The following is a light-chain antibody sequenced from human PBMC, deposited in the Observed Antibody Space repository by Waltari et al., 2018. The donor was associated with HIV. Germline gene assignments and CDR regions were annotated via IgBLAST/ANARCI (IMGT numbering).Light chain of an antibody. CDR3: YSATDSSWV. J-gene: IGLJ3*02. CDR1: MLSTKY. V-gene: IGLV3-27*01. CDR2: KDN. Sequence: SYELTQPSSVSVSPGQTARITCSGDMLSTKYGRWFQQKPGQAPVLVISKDNERPSGIPERFSGSSSGTTVTLTISGAQVEDEADYFCYSATDSSWVFGGGTRLTVL.